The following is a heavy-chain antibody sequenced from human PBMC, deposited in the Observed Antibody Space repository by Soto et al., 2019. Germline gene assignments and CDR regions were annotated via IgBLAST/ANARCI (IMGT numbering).Heavy chain of an antibody. CDR1: GFTFSSYG. J-gene: IGHJ2*01. V-gene: IGHV3-33*01. CDR2: IWYDGSNK. D-gene: IGHD5-18*01. CDR3: ARGEGRWIQPCWYFDL. Sequence: QVQLVESGGGVVQPGRSLRLSCAASGFTFSSYGMHWVRQAPGKGLAWVAVIWYDGSNKYYADSVKGRFTISRDNSNNTLYLQMNSLRAEDTAVYYCARGEGRWIQPCWYFDLWGRGTLVTVSS.